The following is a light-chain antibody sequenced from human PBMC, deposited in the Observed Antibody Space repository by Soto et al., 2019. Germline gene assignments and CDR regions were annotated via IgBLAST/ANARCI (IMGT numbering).Light chain of an antibody. CDR2: DSN. J-gene: IGLJ2*01. CDR3: ATWDSDLSYVV. Sequence: QSVLTQPPSVSAAPGQKVTISCSGSSSNIGSNYVSWYQQLPGTAPKVLIFDSNKRPSGSPDRFSGSKSGTSATLGISGLQTGDEADYFCATWDSDLSYVVFGGGTKMTVL. V-gene: IGLV1-51*01. CDR1: SSNIGSNY.